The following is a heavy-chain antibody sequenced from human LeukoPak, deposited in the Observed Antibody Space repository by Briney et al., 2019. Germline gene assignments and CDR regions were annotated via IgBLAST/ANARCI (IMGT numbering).Heavy chain of an antibody. Sequence: ASVKVSCKASGYTFTSYAMNWVRQAPGQGLEWMGWINTNTGNPTYAQGFTGRFVFSLDTSVSTAYLQISSLKAEDTAVYYCAREVYYYDSSGYPNWFDPWGQGTLVTVSS. D-gene: IGHD3-22*01. J-gene: IGHJ5*02. CDR3: AREVYYYDSSGYPNWFDP. CDR2: INTNTGNP. CDR1: GYTFTSYA. V-gene: IGHV7-4-1*02.